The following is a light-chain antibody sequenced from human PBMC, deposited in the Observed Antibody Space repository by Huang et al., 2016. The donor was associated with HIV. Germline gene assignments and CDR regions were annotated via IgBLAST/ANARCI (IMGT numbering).Light chain of an antibody. V-gene: IGKV3-11*01. J-gene: IGKJ2*01. Sequence: IVLTQSPATLSLSPGARATLSCGASQSVVNSLGWYQQRPGQAPRLLIYDASNRATGSPARFSASGSGTDFTLTITVLEPEDFAVYYCQQRYNWPRTFGQGTNLEIK. CDR1: QSVVNS. CDR3: QQRYNWPRT. CDR2: DAS.